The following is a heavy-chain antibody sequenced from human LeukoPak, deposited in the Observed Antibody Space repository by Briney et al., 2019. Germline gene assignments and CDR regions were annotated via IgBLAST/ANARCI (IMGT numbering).Heavy chain of an antibody. D-gene: IGHD1-26*01. CDR2: NRNKANSYST. CDR1: GFIFSDYY. J-gene: IGHJ4*02. CDR3: VRCRSGTYLSYFDY. Sequence: PGGSLRLSCAGSGFIFSDYYIAWVRQAPGKGLEWVGRNRNKANSYSTEYGASVKGRFSISRDESNNAVHLQMSSLKAEDTAVYYCVRCRSGTYLSYFDYWGQGTLVTVSS. V-gene: IGHV3-72*01.